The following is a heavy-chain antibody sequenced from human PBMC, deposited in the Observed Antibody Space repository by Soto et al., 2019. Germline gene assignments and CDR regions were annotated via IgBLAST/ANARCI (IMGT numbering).Heavy chain of an antibody. CDR1: GFTFSSYS. CDR3: AGPSIASRGYSYMDV. Sequence: GRSLRLSCEASGFTFSSYSLNWVRQAPGKGLEWVSSISSGSTYMYYADSVKGRFTISRDNAKNSLFLQMNSLRADDTAVYYCAGPSIASRGYSYMDVCGKGTTVTVSS. D-gene: IGHD6-6*01. J-gene: IGHJ6*03. CDR2: ISSGSTYM. V-gene: IGHV3-21*06.